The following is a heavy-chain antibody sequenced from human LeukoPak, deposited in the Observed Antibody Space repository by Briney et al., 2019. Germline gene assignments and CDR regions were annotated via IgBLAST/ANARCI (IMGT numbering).Heavy chain of an antibody. CDR2: LSDSGASK. J-gene: IGHJ4*02. Sequence: PGGSLRLSCAASGFTFSSYAMTWVRQAPGKGLEWVSALSDSGASKYYADSVKGRFTISRDNSKNTLYRQMNSLRADDTAVYYCASSPPTGITVSYFDYWGQGTLVTVSS. CDR1: GFTFSSYA. CDR3: ASSPPTGITVSYFDY. V-gene: IGHV3-23*01. D-gene: IGHD4-17*01.